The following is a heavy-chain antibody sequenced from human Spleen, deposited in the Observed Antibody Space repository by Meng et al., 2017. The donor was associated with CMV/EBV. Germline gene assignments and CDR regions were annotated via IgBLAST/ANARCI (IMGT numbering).Heavy chain of an antibody. V-gene: IGHV4-34*01. CDR1: GGSFSGYY. D-gene: IGHD4-11*01. J-gene: IGHJ4*02. CDR2: INHSGST. CDR3: ARLLHITVTFTFLDVYYFDY. Sequence: GSLRLSCAVYGGSFSGYYWSWIRQPPGKGLEWIGEINHSGSTNYNPSLKSRVTISVDTSKNQFSLKLSSVTAADTAVYYCARLLHITVTFTFLDVYYFDYWGQGTLVTVSS.